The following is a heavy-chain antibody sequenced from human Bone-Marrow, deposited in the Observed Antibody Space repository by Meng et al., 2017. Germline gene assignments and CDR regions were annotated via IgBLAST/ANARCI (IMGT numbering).Heavy chain of an antibody. CDR2: ISSSSAYI. D-gene: IGHD3-10*01. Sequence: GGSLRLSCEASGFFSSTYTMNWVRQAPGKGLEWVSSISSSSAYIYYADSVKGRFTISRDNAKNSLYLQMDSLRAEDTALYYCARDYYYGLLYWGQGTLVTVSS. J-gene: IGHJ4*02. V-gene: IGHV3-21*01. CDR1: GFFSSTYT. CDR3: ARDYYYGLLY.